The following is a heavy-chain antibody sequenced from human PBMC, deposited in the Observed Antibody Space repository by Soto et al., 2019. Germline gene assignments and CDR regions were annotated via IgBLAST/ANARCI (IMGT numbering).Heavy chain of an antibody. Sequence: QITLKESGPTLVKPTQTLTLTCTFSGFSLSTSGVGVGWIRQPPGKALEWLALIYWDDDKRYSPSLKSRLTITKDTSKSQVVLTMNNMDPVDTATYYGAHSIAAGTRFDYWGQGTLVTVSS. V-gene: IGHV2-5*02. D-gene: IGHD6-13*01. CDR2: IYWDDDK. CDR3: AHSIAAGTRFDY. J-gene: IGHJ4*02. CDR1: GFSLSTSGVG.